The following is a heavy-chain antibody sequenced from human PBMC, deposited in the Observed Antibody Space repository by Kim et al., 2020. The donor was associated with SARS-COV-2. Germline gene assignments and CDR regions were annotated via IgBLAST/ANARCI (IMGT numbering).Heavy chain of an antibody. CDR2: T. CDR3: ARADYYYGMDV. Sequence: THSTQSLTSRVIMSIDTSKNQFSLKLTAVTAADTAVYFCARADYYYGMDVWGQGTTVTVSS. J-gene: IGHJ6*02. V-gene: IGHV4-4*06.